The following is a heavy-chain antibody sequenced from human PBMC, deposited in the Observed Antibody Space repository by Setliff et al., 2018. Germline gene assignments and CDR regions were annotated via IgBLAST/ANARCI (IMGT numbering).Heavy chain of an antibody. CDR3: ARGRIQLWKYYFDY. Sequence: PGGSLRLSCAASGFTFSSYAMHWVRQAPGKGLEWVAVMSYDGSNKYYADSVKGRFTISRDNSKNTLYLQMNSLRAEDTAVYYCARGRIQLWKYYFDYWGQGTLVTVSS. CDR1: GFTFSSYA. CDR2: MSYDGSNK. D-gene: IGHD5-18*01. J-gene: IGHJ4*02. V-gene: IGHV3-30*04.